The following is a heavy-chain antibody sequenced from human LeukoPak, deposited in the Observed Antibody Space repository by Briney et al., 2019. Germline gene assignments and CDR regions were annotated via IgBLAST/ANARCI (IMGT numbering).Heavy chain of an antibody. Sequence: PGRSLRLSCAASGFTFDDYAMHWVRQAPGKGLEWVSGISWNSGSIGYADSVKGRFTISRDNAKNSLYLQMNSLRAEDTAVYYCTRDLVGATSDFWGQGTLVTVSS. CDR3: TRDLVGATSDF. D-gene: IGHD1-26*01. CDR2: ISWNSGSI. V-gene: IGHV3-9*01. J-gene: IGHJ4*02. CDR1: GFTFDDYA.